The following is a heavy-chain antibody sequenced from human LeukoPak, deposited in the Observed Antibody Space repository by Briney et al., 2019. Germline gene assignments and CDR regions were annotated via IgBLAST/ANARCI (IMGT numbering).Heavy chain of an antibody. CDR3: AELGITMIGGV. J-gene: IGHJ6*04. Sequence: GGSLRLSCAASGFTFSSYSMNWVRQAPGKGLEWISYITSSSSTIYYADSVKGRFTMSRDNAKNSLYLQMNSLRAEDTAVYYCAELGITMIGGVWGKGTTVTISS. CDR1: GFTFSSYS. CDR2: ITSSSSTI. D-gene: IGHD3-10*02. V-gene: IGHV3-48*01.